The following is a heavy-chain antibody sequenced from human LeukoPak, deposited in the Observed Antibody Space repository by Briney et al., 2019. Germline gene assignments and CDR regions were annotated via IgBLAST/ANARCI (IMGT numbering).Heavy chain of an antibody. D-gene: IGHD1-26*01. J-gene: IGHJ3*01. V-gene: IGHV3-33*01. CDR1: GFTFSSYG. Sequence: RGSLRLSCAASGFTFSSYGMHWVRQAPGKGLEWVAVIWYDGSNKYYADSVKGRFTISRDNAKNTVFLQMNSLRVEDTAIYYCTRGGSPPEALGDAFDLWGQGTMVTVSS. CDR2: IWYDGSNK. CDR3: TRGGSPPEALGDAFDL.